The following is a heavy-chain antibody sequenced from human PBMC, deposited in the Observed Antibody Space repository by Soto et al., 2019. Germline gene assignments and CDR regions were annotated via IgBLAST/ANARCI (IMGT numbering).Heavy chain of an antibody. D-gene: IGHD2-15*01. CDR2: IFHSGNA. V-gene: IGHV4-59*01. J-gene: IGHJ4*01. Sequence: PSETLSITCTVSGGSMRNAYWSWIRQPPGKRLEWIGFIFHSGNAKYNPSLKSRVTISIDTSKSQFSLSLDSVTAADTAVYFCARAHAPTLPFDYWGLGTLVTVSS. CDR3: ARAHAPTLPFDY. CDR1: GGSMRNAY.